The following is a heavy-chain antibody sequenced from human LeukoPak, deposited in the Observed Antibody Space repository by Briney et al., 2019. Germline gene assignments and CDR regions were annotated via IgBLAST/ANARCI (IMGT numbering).Heavy chain of an antibody. D-gene: IGHD1-26*01. J-gene: IGHJ4*02. CDR1: GYTSTKYY. CDR3: ARDGAYSGSYRYYFDY. Sequence: GASVKVSRKASGYTSTKYYIHWVRQAPGQGLEWMGIINPSAGSTNYAQKFQDRVTLTRDTSTSTVYMNVSNLRSDDTAVYYCARDGAYSGSYRYYFDYWGQGTLVTVSS. V-gene: IGHV1-46*01. CDR2: INPSAGST.